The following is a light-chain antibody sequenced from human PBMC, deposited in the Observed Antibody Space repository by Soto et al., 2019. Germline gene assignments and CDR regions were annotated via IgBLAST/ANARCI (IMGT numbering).Light chain of an antibody. V-gene: IGKV3-20*01. CDR3: QHYGSSLWT. J-gene: IGKJ1*01. CDR1: QSVSSSY. CDR2: GAS. Sequence: EIVLTQSPGTLSLSPGERATLSCRASQSVSSSYLVWYQQKPGQAPRLLIYGASSRATGIPDRFSGSGSGTDFTLTISRLEPEDFAVYYCQHYGSSLWTFGQGTKMEIK.